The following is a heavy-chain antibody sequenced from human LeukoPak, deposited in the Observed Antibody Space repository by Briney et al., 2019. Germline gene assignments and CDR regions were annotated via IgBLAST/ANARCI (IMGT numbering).Heavy chain of an antibody. CDR2: FDPGDGET. V-gene: IGHV1-24*01. CDR1: GYTLTELS. J-gene: IGHJ5*02. Sequence: ASVKVSCKVSGYTLTELSMHWVRQAPGKGLEWMGGFDPGDGETIYAQKFQGRVTMTKDTSTDTAYMELSSLRSEDTAVYYCATVRMDTAMVLNWFDPWGQGTLVTVSS. D-gene: IGHD5-18*01. CDR3: ATVRMDTAMVLNWFDP.